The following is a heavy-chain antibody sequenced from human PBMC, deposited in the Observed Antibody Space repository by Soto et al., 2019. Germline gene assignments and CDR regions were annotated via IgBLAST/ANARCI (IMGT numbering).Heavy chain of an antibody. CDR2: ISYDGSNK. J-gene: IGHJ4*02. Sequence: PRLSCAASGFTFSSYGMHWVRQAPGKGLEWVAVISYDGSNKYYADSVKGRFTISRDNSKNTLYLQMNSLRAEDTAVYYCAKLGPYDSSGYYSYFDYWGQGTLVTVSS. D-gene: IGHD3-22*01. V-gene: IGHV3-30*18. CDR1: GFTFSSYG. CDR3: AKLGPYDSSGYYSYFDY.